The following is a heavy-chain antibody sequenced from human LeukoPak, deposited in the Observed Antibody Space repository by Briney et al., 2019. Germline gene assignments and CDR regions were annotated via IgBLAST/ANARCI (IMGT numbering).Heavy chain of an antibody. CDR2: TYYRSKWYN. V-gene: IGHV6-1*01. CDR3: ARGTTEIYYYYYYMDV. CDR1: GDSVSSNSAA. D-gene: IGHD1-1*01. Sequence: PSQTLSLTCAIFGDSVSSNSAAWNWIRQSPSRGLEWLGRTYYRSKWYNDYAVSVKSRITINPDTSKNQFSLQLNSVTPEDTAVYYCARGTTEIYYYYYYMDVWGKGTTVTISS. J-gene: IGHJ6*03.